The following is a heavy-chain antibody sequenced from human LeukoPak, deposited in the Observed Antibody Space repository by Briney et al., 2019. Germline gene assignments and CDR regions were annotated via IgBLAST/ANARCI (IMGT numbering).Heavy chain of an antibody. CDR3: ARGGIQVSGIDEFDY. V-gene: IGHV3-13*01. CDR1: GFTFIDYD. D-gene: IGHD6-19*01. J-gene: IGHJ4*02. CDR2: IGIRGDT. Sequence: GGSLRLSCAASGFTFIDYDMHSVRQVIGKGLEWVSAIGIRGDTHYSGSVKGRFTISRENAESSLYLQMNSLRAEDTAVYYCARGGIQVSGIDEFDYWGQGNLVTVSS.